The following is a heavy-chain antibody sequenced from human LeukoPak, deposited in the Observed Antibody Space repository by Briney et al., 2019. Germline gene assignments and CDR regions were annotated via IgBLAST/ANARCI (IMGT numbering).Heavy chain of an antibody. J-gene: IGHJ4*02. D-gene: IGHD6-19*01. V-gene: IGHV3-9*01. CDR1: GFTFDDYA. CDR2: ISWNSGSI. Sequence: GGSLRLSCAASGFTFDDYAMHWVRQAPGKGLEWVSGISWNSGSIGYADSVKGRFTISRDNAKNSLYLQMNSLRAEDTALYYCAKDTGSGWYYFDYWGQGTLVTVSS. CDR3: AKDTGSGWYYFDY.